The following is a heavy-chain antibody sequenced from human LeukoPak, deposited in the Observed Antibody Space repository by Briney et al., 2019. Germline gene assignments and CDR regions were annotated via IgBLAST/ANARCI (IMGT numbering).Heavy chain of an antibody. V-gene: IGHV4-39*02. CDR2: IYYSGST. J-gene: IGHJ6*03. CDR1: GGSISSCSYY. D-gene: IGHD6-19*01. Sequence: SEALSLTCTVSGGSISSCSYYWGWIRQPPGKGLEWIGSIYYSGSTYYNPSLKSRVTISVDTSKNQFSLKLSSVTAADTAVYYCARDDIEVAATDYYYYMDVWGKGTTVTVSS. CDR3: ARDDIEVAATDYYYYMDV.